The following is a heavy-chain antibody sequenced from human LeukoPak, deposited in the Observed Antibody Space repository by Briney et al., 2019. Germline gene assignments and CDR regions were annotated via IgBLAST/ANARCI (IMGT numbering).Heavy chain of an antibody. CDR2: IKSRGDGETT. J-gene: IGHJ4*02. CDR3: TTVHGAGPVNFDY. CDR1: GFTFSSVW. V-gene: IGHV3-15*01. D-gene: IGHD3-16*01. Sequence: GGSLRLSCTASGFTFSSVWMTWVRQAPGKGLEWVGRIKSRGDGETTDYAAPVKGRFSISRDDSENTLYLQMNSLKNEDTAVYFCTTVHGAGPVNFDYWGQGSLVTVSS.